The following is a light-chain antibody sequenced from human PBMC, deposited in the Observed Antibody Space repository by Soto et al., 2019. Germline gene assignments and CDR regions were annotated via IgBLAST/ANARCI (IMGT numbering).Light chain of an antibody. CDR1: SSDVGGYNY. Sequence: QSVLTQPASVSGSPGQSITISCTGTSSDVGGYNYVSWYQQHPGKAPKLMIYDVSNRPSGVSNRFSGSKSGNTASLTISGLQAEDEADYYCSSYTASSTTHYVFGTGTKVNVL. V-gene: IGLV2-14*03. CDR2: DVS. J-gene: IGLJ1*01. CDR3: SSYTASSTTHYV.